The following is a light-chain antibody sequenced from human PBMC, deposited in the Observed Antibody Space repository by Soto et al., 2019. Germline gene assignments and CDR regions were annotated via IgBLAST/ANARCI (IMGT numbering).Light chain of an antibody. V-gene: IGLV2-14*01. CDR1: SSDVGGYNS. Sequence: QSVLTHPASVSGSPGQSITISCTGTSSDVGGYNSVSWYQQHPGKAPKLMIYEVSNRPSGVSNRFSGSKSGSTASLTISGLQAEDEADYYCSSYTSSSTPCVFGTGTKVTVL. CDR2: EVS. CDR3: SSYTSSSTPCV. J-gene: IGLJ1*01.